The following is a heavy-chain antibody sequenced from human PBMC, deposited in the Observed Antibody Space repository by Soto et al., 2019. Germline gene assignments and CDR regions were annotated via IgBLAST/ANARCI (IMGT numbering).Heavy chain of an antibody. D-gene: IGHD3-3*01. CDR3: ASSRSTYDFWSGYYAYYGMDV. CDR1: GGTLSSYA. CDR2: IIPIFGTA. V-gene: IGHV1-69*01. J-gene: IGHJ6*02. Sequence: SVKVSCKASGGTLSSYAISWGRQAPGQGVEWVGGIIPIFGTANYAQKFQGRVTITADESTSTAYMELSSLRSEDTAVYYCASSRSTYDFWSGYYAYYGMDVWGPGTTVTVSS.